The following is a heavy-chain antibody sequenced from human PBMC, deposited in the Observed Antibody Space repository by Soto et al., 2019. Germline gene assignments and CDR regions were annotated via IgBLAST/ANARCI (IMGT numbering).Heavy chain of an antibody. Sequence: PSETLSLTCTVSGGSLSDYYWTWIRQTPGKGLEWIGCIYPTESTYYTPSPKSRVTMSVETSKTQLSLKLSSLTAADTPVSPCAIYGYSYSARFVDYWGQGTRVTFSS. V-gene: IGHV4-59*04. CDR3: AIYGYSYSARFVDY. CDR2: IYPTEST. CDR1: GGSLSDYY. D-gene: IGHD5-18*01. J-gene: IGHJ4*02.